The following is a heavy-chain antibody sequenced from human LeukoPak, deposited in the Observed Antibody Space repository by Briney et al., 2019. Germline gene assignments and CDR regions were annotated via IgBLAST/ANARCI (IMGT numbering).Heavy chain of an antibody. CDR1: GGSISSYY. Sequence: SETLSLTCTVSGGSISSYYWSWIRQPPGKGLEWIGYIYYSGSTNYNPSLKSRVTISVDTSKNQFSLKLSSVTAADTAVYYCATDLANYYDSSGQPYWGQGTLVTVSS. J-gene: IGHJ4*02. V-gene: IGHV4-59*01. CDR3: ATDLANYYDSSGQPY. D-gene: IGHD3-22*01. CDR2: IYYSGST.